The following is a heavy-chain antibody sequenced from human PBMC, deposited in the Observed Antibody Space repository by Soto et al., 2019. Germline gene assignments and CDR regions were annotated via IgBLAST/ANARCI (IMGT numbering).Heavy chain of an antibody. CDR3: AREEVGEDRRELDY. J-gene: IGHJ4*02. V-gene: IGHV1-69*04. D-gene: IGHD3-10*01. Sequence: ASVKVSCKASGGTFSSYTISWVRQAPGQGLEWMGRIIPILGIANYAQKFQGRVTITADKSTSTAYMELSSLRSEDTAVYYCAREEVGEDRRELDYWGQGTLVTVSS. CDR1: GGTFSSYT. CDR2: IIPILGIA.